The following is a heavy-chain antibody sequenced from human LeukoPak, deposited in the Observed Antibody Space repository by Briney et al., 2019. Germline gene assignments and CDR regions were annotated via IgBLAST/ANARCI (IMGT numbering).Heavy chain of an antibody. D-gene: IGHD3-22*01. Sequence: AGGSLRLSCAASGFTFSSYSMNWVRQAPGKGLEWVSSISSSSSYIYYADSVKGRFTISRDNAKNSLYLQMNSLRAEDTAVYYCARDRNPGYYYGSSGYHDYWGQGTLVTVSS. CDR2: ISSSSSYI. CDR3: ARDRNPGYYYGSSGYHDY. CDR1: GFTFSSYS. V-gene: IGHV3-21*01. J-gene: IGHJ4*02.